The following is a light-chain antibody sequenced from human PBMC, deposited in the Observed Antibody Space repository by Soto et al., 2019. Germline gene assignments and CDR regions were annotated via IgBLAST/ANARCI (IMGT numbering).Light chain of an antibody. J-gene: IGLJ3*02. CDR2: LNSDGSH. CDR1: SGHSSYA. Sequence: QLVLTQSPSASASLGASGKLTCTLSSGHSSYAIAWHQQQPEKGPRYLMKLNSDGSHSKGDGIPDRFSGSSSGAERYLTISSLQSEDEADYYCQTWGTGIWVFGGGTKLTVL. CDR3: QTWGTGIWV. V-gene: IGLV4-69*01.